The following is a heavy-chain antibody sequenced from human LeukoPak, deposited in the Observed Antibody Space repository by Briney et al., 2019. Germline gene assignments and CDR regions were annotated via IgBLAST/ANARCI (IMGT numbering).Heavy chain of an antibody. CDR3: AKRDSSGYYYFDY. CDR2: ITGSGDST. J-gene: IGHJ4*02. Sequence: GGSLRLSCAASGFTFRNYAMSWVRQAPGKGLEWASGITGSGDSTYYADSVKGRFATSRDNSKNTVYLQMNSLRAEDTAVYYCAKRDSSGYYYFDYWGQGALVTVSS. V-gene: IGHV3-23*01. D-gene: IGHD3-22*01. CDR1: GFTFRNYA.